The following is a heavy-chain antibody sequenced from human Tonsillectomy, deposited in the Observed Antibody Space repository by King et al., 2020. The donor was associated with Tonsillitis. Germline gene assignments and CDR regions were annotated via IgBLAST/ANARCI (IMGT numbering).Heavy chain of an antibody. CDR3: AREWLGQWLALPFDY. J-gene: IGHJ4*02. V-gene: IGHV6-1*01. Sequence: VQLPQSGPGLVKPSQTLSLTCALSGDIVSSNSAAWNWIRQSPSRGLEWLGRTYYRSKWYNDYAVSVKGRITINPDTSKNQFSLQLNSVTLEDTAVYYCAREWLGQWLALPFDYWGQGTLVTVSS. D-gene: IGHD6-19*01. CDR2: TYYRSKWYN. CDR1: GDIVSSNSAA.